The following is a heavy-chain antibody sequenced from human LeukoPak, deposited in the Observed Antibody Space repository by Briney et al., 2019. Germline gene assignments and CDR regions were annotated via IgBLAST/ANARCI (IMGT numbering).Heavy chain of an antibody. CDR3: ARDLGDRWGLWGSYRYPLDH. J-gene: IGHJ4*02. D-gene: IGHD3-16*02. CDR2: ISGRTSTI. Sequence: PGGSLRLSCVVSGFTFSPYSMNWVRQAPGKGLEWVAYISGRTSTIYYADSVYGRFTISRDNAKNSLYLQMNGLRAEDTAVYYCARDLGDRWGLWGSYRYPLDHWGQGTPVTVSS. V-gene: IGHV3-48*01. CDR1: GFTFSPYS.